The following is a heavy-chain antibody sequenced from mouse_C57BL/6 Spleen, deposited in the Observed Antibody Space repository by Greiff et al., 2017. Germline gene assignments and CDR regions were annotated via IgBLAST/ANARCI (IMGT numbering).Heavy chain of an antibody. CDR2: ISYSGST. J-gene: IGHJ3*01. V-gene: IGHV3-1*01. D-gene: IGHD1-1*01. CDR3: ARGDYYGSRPWFAY. CDR1: GYSITSGYD. Sequence: EVKLVESGPGMVKPSQSLSLTCPVTGYSITSGYDWHWIRHFPGNKLEWMGYISYSGSTNYNPSLKSRIPITHDTSKNHFFLKLNSVTTEDTATYYCARGDYYGSRPWFAYWGQGTLVTVSA.